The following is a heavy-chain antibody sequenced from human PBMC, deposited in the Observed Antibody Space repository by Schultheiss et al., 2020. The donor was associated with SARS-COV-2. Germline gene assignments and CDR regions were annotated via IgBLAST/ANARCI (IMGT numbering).Heavy chain of an antibody. D-gene: IGHD2-2*01. V-gene: IGHV3-66*02. Sequence: GGSLRLSCAASGFTFSSYWMHWVRQAPGKGLVWVSVIYSGGSTYYADSVKGRFTISRDNSKNTLYLQMNSLRAEDTAVYYCAREGCSSTSCLVWGKGTTVTVSS. J-gene: IGHJ6*04. CDR3: AREGCSSTSCLV. CDR1: GFTFSSYW. CDR2: IYSGGST.